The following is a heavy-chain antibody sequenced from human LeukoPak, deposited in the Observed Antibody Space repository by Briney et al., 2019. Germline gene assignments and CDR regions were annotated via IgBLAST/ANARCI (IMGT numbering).Heavy chain of an antibody. V-gene: IGHV1-2*02. CDR3: ARWRGYSSGWSGPFDD. J-gene: IGHJ4*02. CDR1: GYTFTGHY. D-gene: IGHD6-19*01. Sequence: ASVKVSCKASGYTFTGHYMHWVRPAPGQGLEWMGWIDPNSGGTNYAQKFQGRVTMTRDTSISTGYMELSRLTSDDTAVYYCARWRGYSSGWSGPFDDWGQGTLVTVSS. CDR2: IDPNSGGT.